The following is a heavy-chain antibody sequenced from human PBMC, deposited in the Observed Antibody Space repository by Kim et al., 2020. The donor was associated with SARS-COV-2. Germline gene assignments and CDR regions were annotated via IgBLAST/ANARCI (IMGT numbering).Heavy chain of an antibody. D-gene: IGHD3-9*01. CDR3: ATAHVGLVIAD. V-gene: IGHV1-3*01. J-gene: IGHJ4*02. Sequence: KYSQKFQGRVTITRDTSASTAYMELSSLRSEDTAVYYCATAHVGLVIADWGQGTLVTVSS.